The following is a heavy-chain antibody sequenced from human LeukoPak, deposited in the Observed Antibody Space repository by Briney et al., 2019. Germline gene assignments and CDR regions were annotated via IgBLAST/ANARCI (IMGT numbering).Heavy chain of an antibody. D-gene: IGHD3-10*01. J-gene: IGHJ4*02. CDR2: ITGSGSSI. V-gene: IGHV3-23*01. Sequence: GGSLRLSCAASGFTFSSYAMSWVRQAPGKGLEWVSVITGSGSSIHYADSVKGRFTISRDNSKNTLHLQMNSLRVEDTALYYCAKGRRDASGTYYSDFDYWGQGTLVTVSS. CDR1: GFTFSSYA. CDR3: AKGRRDASGTYYSDFDY.